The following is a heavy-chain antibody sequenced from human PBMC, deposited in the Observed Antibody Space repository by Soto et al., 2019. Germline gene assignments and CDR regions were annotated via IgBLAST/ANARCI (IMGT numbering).Heavy chain of an antibody. J-gene: IGHJ4*02. Sequence: PGGSLRLSCAASGFTFSGYWMHWVRQAPGKGLVWVSRIDGDGSRTNYADSVKGRFTISRDNAKNTLYLQMNSLRAEDTAVYYCARELASYNDYWGQGTLVNVSS. D-gene: IGHD1-1*01. CDR2: IDGDGSRT. CDR1: GFTFSGYW. V-gene: IGHV3-74*01. CDR3: ARELASYNDY.